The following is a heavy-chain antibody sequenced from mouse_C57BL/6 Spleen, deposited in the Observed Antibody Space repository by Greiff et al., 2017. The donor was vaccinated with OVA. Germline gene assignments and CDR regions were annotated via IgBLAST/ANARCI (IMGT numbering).Heavy chain of an antibody. J-gene: IGHJ2*01. CDR1: GYAFSSYW. CDR2: IYPGDGDP. CDR3: ARDYYGSSSFDY. D-gene: IGHD1-1*01. Sequence: VQLQQSGAELVKPGASVKISCKASGYAFSSYWMNWVKQRPGKGLEWIGQIYPGDGDPNYNGTFKGKATLTADKSSSTAYMQLSSLTSEDSAVYFCARDYYGSSSFDYWGQGTTLTVSA. V-gene: IGHV1-80*01.